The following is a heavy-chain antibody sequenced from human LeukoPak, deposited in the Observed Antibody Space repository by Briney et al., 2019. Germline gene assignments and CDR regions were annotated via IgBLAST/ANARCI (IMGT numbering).Heavy chain of an antibody. Sequence: GGSLRLSCEASGFAFSSYWMSWVRQAPGKGLEWVANIKQDGSEKKYLDSVKGRITISRDNAKNSLYLQMNSLRAEDTAVYYCAGGYSSSWYRFDPWGQGTLVTVSS. CDR3: AGGYSSSWYRFDP. CDR2: IKQDGSEK. V-gene: IGHV3-7*04. D-gene: IGHD6-13*01. CDR1: GFAFSSYW. J-gene: IGHJ5*02.